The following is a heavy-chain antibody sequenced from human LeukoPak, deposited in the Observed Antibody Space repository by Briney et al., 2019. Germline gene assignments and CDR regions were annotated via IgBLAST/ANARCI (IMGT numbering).Heavy chain of an antibody. CDR2: IYTSGST. V-gene: IGHV4-4*07. Sequence: SETLSLTCTVSGGSISSYYWSWIRQPAGKGLEWTGRIYTSGSTNYNPSLKSRVTMSVDTSKNQFSLKLSSVTAADTAVYYCAREWGDFWSGYYGPRGWFDPWGQGTLVTVSS. J-gene: IGHJ5*02. CDR1: GGSISSYY. CDR3: AREWGDFWSGYYGPRGWFDP. D-gene: IGHD3-3*01.